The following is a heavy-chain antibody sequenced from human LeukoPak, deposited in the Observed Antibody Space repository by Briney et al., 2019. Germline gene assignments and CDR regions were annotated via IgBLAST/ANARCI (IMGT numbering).Heavy chain of an antibody. CDR3: AKDGGSYQFDS. CDR2: ISGSGGKT. V-gene: IGHV3-23*01. D-gene: IGHD1-26*01. Sequence: GRSLRLSCVASGFTLSSYGMSWVRQAPGKGLEWVSAISGSGGKTYNADSMKGRFTISRDNSRKTLYLQMNSLRAEDTAVYYCAKDGGSYQFDSWGQGTLVTVSS. J-gene: IGHJ4*02. CDR1: GFTLSSYG.